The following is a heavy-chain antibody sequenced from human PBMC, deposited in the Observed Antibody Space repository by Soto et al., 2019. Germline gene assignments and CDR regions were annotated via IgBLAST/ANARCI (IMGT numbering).Heavy chain of an antibody. J-gene: IGHJ3*02. V-gene: IGHV1-69*13. Sequence: GASVKVSCKASGGTFSSYAISWVRQAPGQGLEWMGGIIPIFGTANYAQKFQGRVTITADESTSTAYMEPSSLRSEDTAVYYCARELYYYDSSGYPHGTFDIWGQGKMVTV. D-gene: IGHD3-22*01. CDR2: IIPIFGTA. CDR1: GGTFSSYA. CDR3: ARELYYYDSSGYPHGTFDI.